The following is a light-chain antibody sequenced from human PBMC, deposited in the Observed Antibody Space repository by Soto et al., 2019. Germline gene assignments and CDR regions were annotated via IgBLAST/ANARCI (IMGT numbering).Light chain of an antibody. CDR1: QSVSSSY. V-gene: IGKV3-20*01. Sequence: EIVLTQSPGTLSLSPGERATLSCRASQSVSSSYLAWYQQKPGQAPRLLIYGASSRATGIPDRFSGSRSGTAFTLTISRLEPEDFAVYYCQQYGSYPRYTFGQGTKLEIK. CDR2: GAS. J-gene: IGKJ2*01. CDR3: QQYGSYPRYT.